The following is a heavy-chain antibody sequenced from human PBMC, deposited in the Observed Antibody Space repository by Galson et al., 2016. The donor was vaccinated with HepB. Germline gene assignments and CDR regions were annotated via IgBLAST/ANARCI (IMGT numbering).Heavy chain of an antibody. D-gene: IGHD2-2*01. CDR2: IWYDGSNK. V-gene: IGHV3-33*06. CDR1: GFTLSGHG. Sequence: SLRLSCAVSGFTLSGHGLHWVRQAPGKGLEWVAIIWYDGSNKYYADSVKERFTISRDTSKNTLYLQMNSLRAEDTAVYYCAKDGCSSNNCIWGMDYWGQGVLVTVSS. CDR3: AKDGCSSNNCIWGMDY. J-gene: IGHJ4*02.